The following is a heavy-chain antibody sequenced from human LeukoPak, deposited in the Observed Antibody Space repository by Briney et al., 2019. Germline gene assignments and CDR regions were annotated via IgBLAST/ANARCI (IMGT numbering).Heavy chain of an antibody. D-gene: IGHD6-13*01. V-gene: IGHV4-61*02. CDR3: ARDTSSSWPSFYFDY. Sequence: SQTLSLTCTVSGGSISSGSYYWSWIRQPAGKGLEWIGRIYTSGSTNYNPSLKSRVTISVDTSKNQFSLKLSSVTAADTAVYYCARDTSSSWPSFYFDYWGQGTLVTVSS. J-gene: IGHJ4*02. CDR1: GGSISSGSYY. CDR2: IYTSGST.